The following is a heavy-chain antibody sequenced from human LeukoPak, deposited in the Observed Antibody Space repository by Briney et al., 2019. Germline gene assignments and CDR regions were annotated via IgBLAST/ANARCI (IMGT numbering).Heavy chain of an antibody. CDR3: VRDIAAAGGFDY. J-gene: IGHJ4*02. Sequence: PSETLSLTCGVYGGSFSGYYWSWIRQPPGKGLEWIGEINNSGSTNYNPSLKSRVTISVDTSKHQFSLKLSSVTAADTAVYYCVRDIAAAGGFDYWGQGTLVTVSS. CDR2: INNSGST. D-gene: IGHD6-13*01. CDR1: GGSFSGYY. V-gene: IGHV4-34*01.